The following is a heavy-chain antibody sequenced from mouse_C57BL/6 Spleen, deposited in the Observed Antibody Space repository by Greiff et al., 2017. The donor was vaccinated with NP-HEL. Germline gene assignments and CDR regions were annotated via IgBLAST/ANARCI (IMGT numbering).Heavy chain of an antibody. D-gene: IGHD2-2*01. CDR1: GFSLTSYG. CDR3: ARVYGYDGGAMDY. Sequence: VKLQESGPGLVAPSQSLSITCTVSGFSLTSYGVHWVRQPPGKGLEWLVVIWSDGSTTYNSALKSRLSISKDNSKSQVFLKMNSLQTDDTAMYYCARVYGYDGGAMDYWGQGTSVTVSS. CDR2: IWSDGST. J-gene: IGHJ4*01. V-gene: IGHV2-6*03.